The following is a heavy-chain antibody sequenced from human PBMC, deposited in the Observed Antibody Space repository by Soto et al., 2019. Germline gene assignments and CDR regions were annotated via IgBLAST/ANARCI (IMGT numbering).Heavy chain of an antibody. V-gene: IGHV4-31*03. CDR2: IYYSGST. CDR1: GGSISSGGYY. D-gene: IGHD6-6*01. Sequence: QVQLQESGPGLVKPSQTLSLTCTVSGGSISSGGYYWSWIRQHPGKGLEWIGYIYYSGSTYYNPSLKSRVTISVDTSKNQFSLKLSSVTAADTAVYYCARDQSLPPSSSSVDGISDHGMDVWDQGTTVTVSS. J-gene: IGHJ6*02. CDR3: ARDQSLPPSSSSVDGISDHGMDV.